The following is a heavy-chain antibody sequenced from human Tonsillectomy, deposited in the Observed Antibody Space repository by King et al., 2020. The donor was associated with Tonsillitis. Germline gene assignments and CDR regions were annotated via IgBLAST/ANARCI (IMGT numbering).Heavy chain of an antibody. CDR2: IGGSGATS. CDR1: GFTFKSYT. D-gene: IGHD1-1*01. V-gene: IGHV3-23*04. J-gene: IGHJ2*01. CDR3: AKAPGCRPTSLGLGVLWYFDL. Sequence: VQLVESGGALVQPGGSLRLSCAASGFTFKSYTIHWVRQAPGKGLEWVSGIGGSGATSYYAAYLKGRATISRDNSKNNLYLRMNRLRAEDTAVYYCAKAPGCRPTSLGLGVLWYFDLWGRGTLVTVSS.